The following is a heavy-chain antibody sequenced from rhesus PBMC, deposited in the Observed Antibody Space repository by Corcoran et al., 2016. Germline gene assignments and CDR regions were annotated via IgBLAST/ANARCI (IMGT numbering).Heavy chain of an antibody. CDR2: FSGSSGDP. D-gene: IGHD1-44*02. V-gene: IGHV4-173*01. CDR1: GDSISSNY. CDR3: ARYRFGSFDHRFDV. J-gene: IGHJ5-1*01. Sequence: QVQLQESGPGLVKPSETLSLTCAVSGDSISSNYLGWLRQPPGKGLEWIGRFSGSSGDPDSNPSIMIGVTMSTDTSKNQFSLTLNSVTAADTAVYYCARYRFGSFDHRFDVWGAGFLVTVSS.